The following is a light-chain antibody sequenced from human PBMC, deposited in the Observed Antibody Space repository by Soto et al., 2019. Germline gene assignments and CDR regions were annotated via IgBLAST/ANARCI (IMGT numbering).Light chain of an antibody. CDR2: GNS. CDR1: SSNIGAGYD. Sequence: QSVLTHPPSVSGAPGQRVTISCTGSSSNIGAGYDVHWYQQLPGTAPKLLIYGNSNRPSGVPDRFSGSKSGTSASLAITGLQAEDAADYCCQSYDSSLSALFGGGTQLTVL. V-gene: IGLV1-40*01. CDR3: QSYDSSLSAL. J-gene: IGLJ3*02.